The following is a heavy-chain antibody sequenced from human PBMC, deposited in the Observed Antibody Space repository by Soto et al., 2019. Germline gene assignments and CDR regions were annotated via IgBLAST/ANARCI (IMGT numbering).Heavy chain of an antibody. CDR2: IYYSGST. CDR3: ARGYDWFDP. CDR1: GGSISSGTYH. D-gene: IGHD5-12*01. V-gene: IGHV4-30-4*02. J-gene: IGHJ5*02. Sequence: PSETLSLTCTVSGGSISSGTYHWTWIRQHPEKGLEWIGYIYYSGSTYYNPSLKSRVTISVDRSKNQFSLKLSSVTAADTAVYYCARGYDWFDPWGQGTLVTVSS.